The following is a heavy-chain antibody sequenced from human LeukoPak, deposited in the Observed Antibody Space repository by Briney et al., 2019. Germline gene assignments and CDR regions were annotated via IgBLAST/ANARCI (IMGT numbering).Heavy chain of an antibody. CDR2: MNPNSGNT. D-gene: IGHD3-9*01. J-gene: IGHJ6*03. Sequence: ASVKVSCKASGYTFTSYDINWVRQATGQGLEWMGWMNPNSGNTGYAQKFQGRVTMTRNTSISTAYMELSSLRSEDTAVYYCARGVLRYFDWLKSYSYYYMDVWGKGTTVTISS. V-gene: IGHV1-8*01. CDR1: GYTFTSYD. CDR3: ARGVLRYFDWLKSYSYYYMDV.